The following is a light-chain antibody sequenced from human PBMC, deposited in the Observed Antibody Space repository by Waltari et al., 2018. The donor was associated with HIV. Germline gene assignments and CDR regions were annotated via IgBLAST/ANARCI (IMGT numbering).Light chain of an antibody. V-gene: IGKV1-12*01. CDR3: QQSNSFPLT. CDR2: GAF. CDR1: QNINSW. J-gene: IGKJ5*01. Sequence: DIQMTQSPSSLSASVGDTVTISCRASQNINSWLAWYQQLAGRAPRLLISGAFTLQSGVPSRFSGNGSVTDYTLTISSLQPGDFATYFCQQSNSFPLTFGPGTPLEVK.